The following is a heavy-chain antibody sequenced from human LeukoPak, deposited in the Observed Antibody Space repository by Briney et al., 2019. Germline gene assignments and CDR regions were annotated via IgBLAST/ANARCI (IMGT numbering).Heavy chain of an antibody. J-gene: IGHJ5*02. Sequence: ASVKVSCKPSGYTFTGYYMHWVRQAPGQGLEWMGWINPNSGGTNYAQKFQGWVTMTRDTSISTAYMELSRLRSDDTAVYYCARDRLRLGESDRSPFDPWGQGTLVTVSS. CDR2: INPNSGGT. CDR3: ARDRLRLGESDRSPFDP. D-gene: IGHD3-16*01. CDR1: GYTFTGYY. V-gene: IGHV1-2*04.